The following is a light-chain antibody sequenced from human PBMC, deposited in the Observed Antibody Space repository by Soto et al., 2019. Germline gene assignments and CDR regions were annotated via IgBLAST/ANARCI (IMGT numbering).Light chain of an antibody. Sequence: QSALTQPASVSGSPGQSITISCTGTSSDVGSYNPVSWYQQHPGEAPKLMIYEDVQRPSGVSNRFSGSKSGHTASLTISGLQAEDEADYYCCSYAGSNTDVFGTGTKLTVL. CDR3: CSYAGSNTDV. CDR2: EDV. J-gene: IGLJ1*01. CDR1: SSDVGSYNP. V-gene: IGLV2-23*01.